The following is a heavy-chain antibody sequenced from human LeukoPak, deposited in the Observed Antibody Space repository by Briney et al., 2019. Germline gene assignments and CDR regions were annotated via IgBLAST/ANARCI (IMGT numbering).Heavy chain of an antibody. J-gene: IGHJ6*03. Sequence: HPGGSPRLSCAASGFTFSSYSMNWVRQAPGKGLEWVSYISSSSSTIYYADSVKGRFTISRDNAKNSLYLQMNSLRAEDTAVYYCAREGYCNSTSCYKYYYYYMDVWGKGTTVTVSS. CDR3: AREGYCNSTSCYKYYYYYMDV. CDR1: GFTFSSYS. D-gene: IGHD2-2*02. V-gene: IGHV3-48*01. CDR2: ISSSSSTI.